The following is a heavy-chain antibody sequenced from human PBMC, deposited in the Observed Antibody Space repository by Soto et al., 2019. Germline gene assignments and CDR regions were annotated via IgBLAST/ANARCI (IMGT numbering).Heavy chain of an antibody. V-gene: IGHV3-15*07. J-gene: IGHJ4*02. CDR3: TTSSGPTYCGGDCYSTFDY. CDR2: IKSKTDGGTT. CDR1: GFTFSNAW. D-gene: IGHD2-21*02. Sequence: GGSLRLSCAASGFTFSNAWMNWVRQAPGKGLEWVGRIKSKTDGGTTDYAAPVKGRFTISRDDSKNTLYLQMNSLKTEDTAVYYCTTSSGPTYCGGDCYSTFDYWGQGTLVTVSS.